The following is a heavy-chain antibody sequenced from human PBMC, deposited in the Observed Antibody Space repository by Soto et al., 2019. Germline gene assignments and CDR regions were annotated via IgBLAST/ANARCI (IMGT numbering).Heavy chain of an antibody. V-gene: IGHV1-69*02. D-gene: IGHD3-10*01. CDR2: IIPILGIA. CDR1: GCTFSSYT. J-gene: IGHJ4*02. CDR3: SRSGEFIDYFDY. Sequence: QVQLVQSGAEVQKPGSSVKVSCKASGCTFSSYTISWVRQAPGQGLEWMGRIIPILGIANYAQKFQGRVTITADKSTSTAYMELSSLISEDTAVYYCSRSGEFIDYFDYWGQGTLVTVSS.